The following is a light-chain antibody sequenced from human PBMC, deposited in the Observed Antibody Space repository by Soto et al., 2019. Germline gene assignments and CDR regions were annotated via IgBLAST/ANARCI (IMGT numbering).Light chain of an antibody. CDR1: SSNIGKNS. V-gene: IGLV1-47*02. J-gene: IGLJ1*01. Sequence: QSVLTQPPSESGTPGQRVTTPCSGSSSNIGKNSVYWYQQFPGTAPKLLIYSNNKRPSGVPDRFSASKSGTSASLAISGLRSEDEADYYCAAWDDGLSGYVFGTGTKVTVL. CDR3: AAWDDGLSGYV. CDR2: SNN.